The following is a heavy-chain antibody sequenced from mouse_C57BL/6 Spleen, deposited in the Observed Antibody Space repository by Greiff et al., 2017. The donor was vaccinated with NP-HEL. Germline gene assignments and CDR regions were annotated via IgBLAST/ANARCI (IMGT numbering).Heavy chain of an antibody. CDR2: INPGSGGT. Sequence: QVQLQQSGAELVRPGTSVKVSCKASGYAFTNYLIEWVKQRPGQGLEWIGVINPGSGGTNYNETFKGKATLTADKSSSTAYMQLSSLTSEDSAVYFCARSGDYDAAYWGQGTLVTVSA. V-gene: IGHV1-54*01. D-gene: IGHD2-4*01. CDR3: ARSGDYDAAY. CDR1: GYAFTNYL. J-gene: IGHJ3*01.